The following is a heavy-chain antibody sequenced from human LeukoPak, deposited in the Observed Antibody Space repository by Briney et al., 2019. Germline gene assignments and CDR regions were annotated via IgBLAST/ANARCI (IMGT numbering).Heavy chain of an antibody. CDR1: EFTFSHYA. D-gene: IGHD3-9*01. CDR3: ARDYSTGYFYFDY. CDR2: ISYDASSH. Sequence: GGSLRLSCAASEFTFSHYAMHWVRQAPGKGLQWVAGISYDASSHFHADSVKGRFTISRDNSKSTLYLQMNSLRPEDTAVYYCARDYSTGYFYFDYWGQGTLVTVSS. J-gene: IGHJ4*02. V-gene: IGHV3-30*01.